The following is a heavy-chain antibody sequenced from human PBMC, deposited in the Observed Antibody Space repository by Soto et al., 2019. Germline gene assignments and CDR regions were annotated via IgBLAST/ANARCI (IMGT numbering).Heavy chain of an antibody. V-gene: IGHV1-69*01. CDR2: IIPIFGTA. CDR3: ARDGGRHSGGIDY. Sequence: QVQRVQSGAEVKKPGSSVNVSCKASGGTVSSYSIIVVRQAPGQGLEWMGEIIPIFGTAKDEQKIQGRVTITADESTSTAYMELSSLRSEDTAVYYGARDGGRHSGGIDYWGQGTLVTVSS. J-gene: IGHJ4*02. CDR1: GGTVSSYS. D-gene: IGHD1-26*01.